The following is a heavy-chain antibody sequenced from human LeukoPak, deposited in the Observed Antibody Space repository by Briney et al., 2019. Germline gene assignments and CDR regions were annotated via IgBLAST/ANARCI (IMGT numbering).Heavy chain of an antibody. CDR1: GFTFSSYS. V-gene: IGHV3-21*01. Sequence: GGSLRLSCAASGFTFSSYSMNWVRQAPGKGLEWVSSISSSSSYIYYADSVKGRFTISRDNAKNSLYLQMNSLRAEDTAVYYCARDLGRDGYNYWAPDYWGQGTLVTVSS. CDR3: ARDLGRDGYNYWAPDY. J-gene: IGHJ4*02. CDR2: ISSSSSYI. D-gene: IGHD5-24*01.